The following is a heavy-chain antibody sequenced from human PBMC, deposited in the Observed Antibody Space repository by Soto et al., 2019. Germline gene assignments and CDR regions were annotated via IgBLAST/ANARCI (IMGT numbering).Heavy chain of an antibody. CDR3: ARPSSSIAAFDI. CDR1: GGSISSYY. J-gene: IGHJ3*02. Sequence: SETLSLTCIVSGGSISSYYWNWIRQAPGKGLEWIGYFYYSGITNYNPSLKSRVTISVDTSKNQFSLKLTSVTAADTAVYYCARPSSSIAAFDIWGQGPLVTVSS. V-gene: IGHV4-59*01. D-gene: IGHD6-6*01. CDR2: FYYSGIT.